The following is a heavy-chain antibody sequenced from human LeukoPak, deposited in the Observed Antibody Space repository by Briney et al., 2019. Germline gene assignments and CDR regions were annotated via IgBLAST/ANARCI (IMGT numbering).Heavy chain of an antibody. CDR3: VRDGGTAAAGTHHFDY. V-gene: IGHV3-21*01. Sequence: PGGSLRLSCAASGFTFSSYSMNWVRQAPGKGLEWVSSISSSSSYIYYADSVKGRFTISRDNAKNSLYLQMNSLRAEDTAVYYCVRDGGTAAAGTHHFDYWGRGILVTVSS. J-gene: IGHJ4*02. D-gene: IGHD6-13*01. CDR2: ISSSSSYI. CDR1: GFTFSSYS.